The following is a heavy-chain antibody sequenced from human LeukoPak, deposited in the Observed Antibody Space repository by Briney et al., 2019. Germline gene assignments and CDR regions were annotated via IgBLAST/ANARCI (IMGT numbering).Heavy chain of an antibody. V-gene: IGHV5-51*01. CDR1: GFTFSNAW. Sequence: GGSLRLSCAASGFTFSNAWMSWVRQAPGKGLELMGIIYPADSDTRYSPSFQGQVTISADKSISTAFLQWSSLKASDTAMYHCATPNGGYWGQGTLVTVSS. J-gene: IGHJ4*02. D-gene: IGHD6-13*01. CDR2: IYPADSDT. CDR3: ATPNGGY.